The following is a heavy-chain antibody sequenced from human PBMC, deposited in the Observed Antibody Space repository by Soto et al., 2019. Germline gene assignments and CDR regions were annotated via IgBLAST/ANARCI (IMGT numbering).Heavy chain of an antibody. Sequence: ASVKASCKASGYTFTGYYMHWVRQAPGQGLEWMGWINPNSGGTNYAQKFQGRVTMTRDTSISTAYMELSRLRSDDTAVYYCARITDPYSLNDFDYFGRGNLVTFSS. CDR1: GYTFTGYY. V-gene: IGHV1-2*02. J-gene: IGHJ4*02. CDR2: INPNSGGT. CDR3: ARITDPYSLNDFDY. D-gene: IGHD1-20*01.